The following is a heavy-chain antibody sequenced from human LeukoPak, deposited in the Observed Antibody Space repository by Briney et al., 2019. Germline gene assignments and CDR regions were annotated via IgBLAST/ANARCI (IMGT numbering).Heavy chain of an antibody. D-gene: IGHD2-15*01. CDR2: INPNSGGT. V-gene: IGHV1-2*02. J-gene: IGHJ4*02. CDR3: ARGRLLMAFDY. CDR1: GYTFTGYY. Sequence: VASVKVSCKASGYTFTGYYMHWVRQAPGQGLEWMRWINPNSGGTNYAQKFQGRATMTRDTSISTAYMELSRLRSDDTAVYYCARGRLLMAFDYWSQGTLVTVSS.